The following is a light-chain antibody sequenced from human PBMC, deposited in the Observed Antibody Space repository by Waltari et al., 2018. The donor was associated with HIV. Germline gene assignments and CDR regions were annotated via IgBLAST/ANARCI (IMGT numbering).Light chain of an antibody. CDR2: YVS. Sequence: QSALTQPASVSGSPGQSITISCTGTSSDVGGYNYVSWYQQHPGKAPKLMIYYVSNRPSGVSNRFSGSKSGNTASLTISGLQADDEADYYCSSYTSSSTRLYVFGTGTKVTVL. V-gene: IGLV2-14*01. CDR3: SSYTSSSTRLYV. J-gene: IGLJ1*01. CDR1: SSDVGGYNY.